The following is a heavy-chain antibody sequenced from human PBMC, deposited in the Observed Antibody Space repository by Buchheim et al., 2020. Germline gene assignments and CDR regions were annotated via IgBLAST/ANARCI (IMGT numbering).Heavy chain of an antibody. CDR2: ISSSSSTI. J-gene: IGHJ6*02. V-gene: IGHV3-48*01. CDR3: ASRYDYKDYYYGMDV. Sequence: EVQLVESGGGLVQPGGSLRLSCAASGFTFSSYSMNWVRQAPGKGLEWVSYISSSSSTIYYADSVKGRFTISRDNATNSLYLQMNSLRAEDTAVYYCASRYDYKDYYYGMDVWGQGTT. D-gene: IGHD4-11*01. CDR1: GFTFSSYS.